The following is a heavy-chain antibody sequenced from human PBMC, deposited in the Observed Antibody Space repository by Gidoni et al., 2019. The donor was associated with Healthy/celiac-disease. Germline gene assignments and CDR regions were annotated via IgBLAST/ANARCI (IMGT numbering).Heavy chain of an antibody. CDR1: RYTFTAFF. V-gene: IGHV1-2*02. CDR3: ASHPRNYDILTDYSPNVFNI. J-gene: IGHJ3*02. Sequence: QVQLVQSGAEVRKPGASVKVSCQASRYTFTAFFLPWVRQAPGQGLEWMGWINPNSGGTSYAQKFQGRVTMTRDTSIDTAYMELSRLRSDDTAVYYCASHPRNYDILTDYSPNVFNIWGQGTMVTVSS. D-gene: IGHD3-9*01. CDR2: INPNSGGT.